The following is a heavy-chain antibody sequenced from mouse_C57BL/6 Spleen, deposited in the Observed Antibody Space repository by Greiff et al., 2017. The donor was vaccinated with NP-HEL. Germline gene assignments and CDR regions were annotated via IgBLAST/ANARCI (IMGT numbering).Heavy chain of an antibody. CDR1: GFALTSYG. V-gene: IGHV2-5*01. CDR3: AKKELGPDYAMDY. Sequence: QVQLQQSGPGLVQPSQSLSITCTVSGFALTSYGVHWVRQSPGKGLEWLGVIWRGGSTGYNAAFMSRLSITKDNSKSQVFFKMNSLQADDTAIYYCAKKELGPDYAMDYWGQGTSVTVSS. CDR2: IWRGGST. J-gene: IGHJ4*01.